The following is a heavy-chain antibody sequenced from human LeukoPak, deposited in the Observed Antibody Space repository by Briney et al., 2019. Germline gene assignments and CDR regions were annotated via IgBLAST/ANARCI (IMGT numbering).Heavy chain of an antibody. CDR3: ARGLFVAGTLVSRYSDY. Sequence: GASVKVSCKASGNTFTSYDINWVRQATGQGLEWMGWMNPNSGNTGYAQKFQGRVTMTRNTSISTAYMELSSLRSEDTAVYYCARGLFVAGTLVSRYSDYWGQGTLVTVSS. V-gene: IGHV1-8*01. CDR1: GNTFTSYD. CDR2: MNPNSGNT. J-gene: IGHJ4*02. D-gene: IGHD6-19*01.